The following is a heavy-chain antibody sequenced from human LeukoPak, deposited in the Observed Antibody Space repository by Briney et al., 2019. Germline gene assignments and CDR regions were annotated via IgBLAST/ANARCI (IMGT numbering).Heavy chain of an antibody. D-gene: IGHD6-6*01. V-gene: IGHV3-48*03. CDR1: GFTFSSYE. CDR3: ARDRVAARPHYYYYYGMDV. CDR2: ISSSGSTI. J-gene: IGHJ6*02. Sequence: GGSLRLSCAASGFTFSSYEMNWVRQAPGKGLEWVSYISSSGSTIYYADSVKSRFTISRDNAKNSLYLQMNSLRAEDTAVYYCARDRVAARPHYYYYYGMDVWGQGTTVTVSS.